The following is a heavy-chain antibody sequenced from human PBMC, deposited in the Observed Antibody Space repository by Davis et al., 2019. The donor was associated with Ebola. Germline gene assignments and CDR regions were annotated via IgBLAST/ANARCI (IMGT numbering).Heavy chain of an antibody. Sequence: MPSETLSLTCTVSGDSISRNSWWTWVRQAPGKGLEWLGEIEDSGTTTYTASLKGRLTMSVVKSKNQFSLTLTTLTAADTAVYYCARLRTSDYSYYFQYWGQGLLVTVSS. CDR3: ARLRTSDYSYYFQY. CDR1: GDSISRNSW. V-gene: IGHV4-4*02. CDR2: IEDSGTT. D-gene: IGHD3/OR15-3a*01. J-gene: IGHJ4*02.